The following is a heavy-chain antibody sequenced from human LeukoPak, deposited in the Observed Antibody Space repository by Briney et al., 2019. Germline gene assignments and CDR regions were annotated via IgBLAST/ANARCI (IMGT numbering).Heavy chain of an antibody. CDR2: INHSGST. CDR1: GGSFSGYY. V-gene: IGHV4-34*01. D-gene: IGHD2-2*03. CDR3: ARGLHGSGYCSSTSCYYYYGMDV. J-gene: IGHJ6*02. Sequence: SETLFLTCAVYGGSFSGYYWSWIRQPPGKGLEWIGEINHSGSTNYNPSLKSRVTISVDTSKNQFSLKLSSVTAADTAVYYCARGLHGSGYCSSTSCYYYYGMDVWGQGTTVTVSS.